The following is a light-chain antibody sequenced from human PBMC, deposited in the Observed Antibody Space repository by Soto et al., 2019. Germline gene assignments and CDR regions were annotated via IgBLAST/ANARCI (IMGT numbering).Light chain of an antibody. CDR1: QSISSSY. V-gene: IGKV3-20*01. Sequence: EIVLTQSPGTLSLSPGERATLCCRASQSISSSYLAWHQQKSGQAPRLLIYGASTRATGIPDRFSGSGSGTDFTLTISRLEPEDFAVYYCQQYGTSPWTFGQGTKVEIK. J-gene: IGKJ1*01. CDR3: QQYGTSPWT. CDR2: GAS.